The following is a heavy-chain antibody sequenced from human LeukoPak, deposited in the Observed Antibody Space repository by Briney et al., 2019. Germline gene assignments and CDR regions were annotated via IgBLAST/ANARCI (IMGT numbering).Heavy chain of an antibody. D-gene: IGHD6-19*01. J-gene: IGHJ4*02. CDR2: INPNSGGT. CDR1: GYTFTGYY. V-gene: IGHV1-2*02. Sequence: ASVKVSCKASGYTFTGYYRHWVRQAPGQGLEWMGWINPNSGGTNYAQKFQGRVTMTRDTSISTAYMELSRLRSDDTAVYYCASRKHSSGSTGDYWGQGTLVTVSS. CDR3: ASRKHSSGSTGDY.